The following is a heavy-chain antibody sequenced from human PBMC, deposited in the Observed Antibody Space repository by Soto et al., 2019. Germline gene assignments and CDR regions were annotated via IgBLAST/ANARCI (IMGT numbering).Heavy chain of an antibody. CDR1: GFTFSSYW. CDR2: IKQDGSEK. V-gene: IGHV3-7*03. D-gene: IGHD4-17*01. Sequence: EVQLVESGGGLVQPGGSLRLSCAASGFTFSSYWMSWVRQAPGKGLEWVANIKQDGSEKYYVDSVKGRFTISRDNAKNSLYLQMNSLRAEDTAVXXXXXGTTVTDYYYYYGMDVWGQGT. CDR3: XXGTTVTDYYYYYGMDV. J-gene: IGHJ6*02.